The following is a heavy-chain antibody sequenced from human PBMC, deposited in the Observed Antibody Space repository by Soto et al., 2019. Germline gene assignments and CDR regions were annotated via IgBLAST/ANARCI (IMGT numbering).Heavy chain of an antibody. CDR2: ISAYDGKT. J-gene: IGHJ5*02. D-gene: IGHD3-3*01. V-gene: IGHV1-18*01. Sequence: ASVKVSCKTSGYTFNTYGINWVRQAPGQGLELMGWISAYDGKTTYAEKFQGRVTMTTDTSTSTAYMELRSLRSDDTAIYYCARDPHEFWTSYWFAPWGQGTPVTVSS. CDR1: GYTFNTYG. CDR3: ARDPHEFWTSYWFAP.